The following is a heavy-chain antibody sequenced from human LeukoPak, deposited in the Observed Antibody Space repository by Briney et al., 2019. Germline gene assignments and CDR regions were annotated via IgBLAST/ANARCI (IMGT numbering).Heavy chain of an antibody. D-gene: IGHD3-22*01. Sequence: PGKPLRLSCAASGFTFSSYGMHWVRQAPGKGLEGVAVIWYDGSNKYCADSVKGRFTISRDNSKNTLYLQVNSLRAEDTAVYYCARARNDYDSSGFSALDLWGQGTLVTVSS. J-gene: IGHJ5*02. V-gene: IGHV3-33*01. CDR3: ARARNDYDSSGFSALDL. CDR1: GFTFSSYG. CDR2: IWYDGSNK.